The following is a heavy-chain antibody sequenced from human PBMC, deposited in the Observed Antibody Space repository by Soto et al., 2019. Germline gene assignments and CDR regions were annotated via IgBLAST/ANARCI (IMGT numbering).Heavy chain of an antibody. D-gene: IGHD3-10*01. Sequence: PGGSLRLSCASSGFTFDDYAMHWVRQAPGKGLEWVSGISWNSGSIGYADSVKGRFTISRDNAKNSLYLQMNSLRAEDTALYYCAKDIGRTYYYRSLFDYWGQGTLVTVSS. J-gene: IGHJ4*02. V-gene: IGHV3-9*01. CDR3: AKDIGRTYYYRSLFDY. CDR1: GFTFDDYA. CDR2: ISWNSGSI.